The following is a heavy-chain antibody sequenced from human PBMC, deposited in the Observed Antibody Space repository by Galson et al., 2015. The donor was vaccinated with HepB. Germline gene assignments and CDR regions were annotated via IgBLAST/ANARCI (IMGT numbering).Heavy chain of an antibody. CDR2: ISGASIT. J-gene: IGHJ4*02. D-gene: IGHD3-10*01. Sequence: SLRLSCAASGFAFSTHTMNWVRQAPGKGLEWVSYISGASITYYADSVKGRFTISRDNAKNSLFLQLDSLRDEDTALYYCVRGPVVRGVVKYYFDIWGQGTLVTVSS. V-gene: IGHV3-48*02. CDR3: VRGPVVRGVVKYYFDI. CDR1: GFAFSTHT.